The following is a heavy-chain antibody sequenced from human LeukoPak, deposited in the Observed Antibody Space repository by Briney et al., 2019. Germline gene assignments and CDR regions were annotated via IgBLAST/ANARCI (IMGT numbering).Heavy chain of an antibody. V-gene: IGHV3-74*01. J-gene: IGHJ4*02. D-gene: IGHD3-22*01. CDR2: IDTDGSTA. CDR1: GFTFRSYW. Sequence: GGSLRLSCAASGFTFRSYWMHWVRQAPGKGLVWVSYIDTDGSTATYADSVRGRFTISRDNAKNTLYLQMNSLSAEDTAVYYCARNLYDSGGYYLGLDYWGQGTLVTVSS. CDR3: ARNLYDSGGYYLGLDY.